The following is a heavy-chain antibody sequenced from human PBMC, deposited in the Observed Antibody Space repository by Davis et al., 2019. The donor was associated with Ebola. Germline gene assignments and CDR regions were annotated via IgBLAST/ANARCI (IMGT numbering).Heavy chain of an antibody. CDR3: ATCTGHYYYYGMDV. V-gene: IGHV1-18*01. CDR2: ISAYNGDT. D-gene: IGHD2-8*01. J-gene: IGHJ6*02. CDR1: GYTFTSYG. Sequence: AASVKVSCQASGYTFTSYGISWVRQAPGQGLEWMGWISAYNGDTNYAQKLQGRVTMTTDTSTSTAYMELRSLRSDDTAVYYCATCTGHYYYYGMDVWGQGTTVTVSS.